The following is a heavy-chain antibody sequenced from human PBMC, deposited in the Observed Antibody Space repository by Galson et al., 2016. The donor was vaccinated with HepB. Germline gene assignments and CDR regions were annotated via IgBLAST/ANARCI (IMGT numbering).Heavy chain of an antibody. J-gene: IGHJ4*02. D-gene: IGHD4-23*01. CDR2: ISGSASAI. V-gene: IGHV3-48*02. Sequence: SLRLSCAASGFTFNSYNMNWVRQAPGKGLEWVSYISGSASAIYYADSVKGRFTVARDNAKNSLYLQMTSLRDEDTAGYYCARGYGGNSLDFWGQGTLVTVSS. CDR3: ARGYGGNSLDF. CDR1: GFTFNSYN.